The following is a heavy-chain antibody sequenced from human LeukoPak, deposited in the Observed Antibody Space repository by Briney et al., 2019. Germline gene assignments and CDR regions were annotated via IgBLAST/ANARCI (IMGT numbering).Heavy chain of an antibody. D-gene: IGHD2-2*01. CDR1: GFTFSSYA. J-gene: IGHJ3*02. CDR3: AKGDPAFDAFDI. V-gene: IGHV3-23*01. Sequence: PGGSLRLSCAASGFTFSSYAMSWVRQAPGKGLEWVSGISGSDGSTYYADSVKGRFTISRDNSKNTLYLQINSLRVKDTALYYCAKGDPAFDAFDIWGQGTMVTVSS. CDR2: ISGSDGST.